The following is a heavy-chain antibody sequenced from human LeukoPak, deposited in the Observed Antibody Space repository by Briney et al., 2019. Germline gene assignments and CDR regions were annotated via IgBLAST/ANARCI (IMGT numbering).Heavy chain of an antibody. CDR3: GRDRYYDFWSAYFDY. V-gene: IGHV3-30-3*01. Sequence: GGSLRLSCAASGFTFSSYAMHWVRQAPGKGLEWVAVISYDGSNKYYADSVKGRFTISRDNSKNTLYLQMNSLRAEDTAVYYCGRDRYYDFWSAYFDYWGQGTLVTVSS. CDR2: ISYDGSNK. D-gene: IGHD3-3*01. J-gene: IGHJ4*02. CDR1: GFTFSSYA.